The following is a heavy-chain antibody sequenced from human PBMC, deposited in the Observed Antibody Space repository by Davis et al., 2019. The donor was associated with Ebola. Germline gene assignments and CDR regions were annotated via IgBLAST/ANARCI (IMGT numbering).Heavy chain of an antibody. J-gene: IGHJ3*02. V-gene: IGHV1-8*01. CDR1: GYTFTSYD. CDR2: MNPNSGNT. CDR3: ASGPDAFDI. Sequence: ASVKVSCKASGYTFTSYDINWVRQATGQGLEWMGWMNPNSGNTGYAQKFQGIVTMTRDTSTSTVYMELSSLRSEDTAVYYCASGPDAFDIWGQGTMVTVSS.